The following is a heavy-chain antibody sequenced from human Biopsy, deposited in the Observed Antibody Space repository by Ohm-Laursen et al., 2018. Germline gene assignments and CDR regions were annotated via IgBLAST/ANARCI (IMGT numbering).Heavy chain of an antibody. CDR2: IYYSGST. V-gene: IGHV4-59*01. D-gene: IGHD1-26*01. CDR3: ARVGAGAPSIDYFDY. CDR1: GGSIGSFF. J-gene: IGHJ4*02. Sequence: GTLSLTCTVSGGSIGSFFWSWIRQPPGKGLEWIGYIYYSGSTSYNPSLRSRVTISVDRSKNQFSLELSSVTAADTAVYYCARVGAGAPSIDYFDYWGQGALVTVSP.